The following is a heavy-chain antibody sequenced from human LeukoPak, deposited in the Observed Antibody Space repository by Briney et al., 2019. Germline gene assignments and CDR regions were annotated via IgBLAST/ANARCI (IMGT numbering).Heavy chain of an antibody. D-gene: IGHD3-3*01. V-gene: IGHV3-23*01. CDR2: ISDSGSTT. CDR1: GVTFSTYA. Sequence: QTGGSLRLSCVASGVTFSTYAMNWVRQVPGKGLEWVSLISDSGSTTYHADSVKGRFTISRDNSKNTLYLQMNSLRAEDTAVYYCAKEARFSPRPYNWFDPWGQGTLVTVSS. J-gene: IGHJ5*02. CDR3: AKEARFSPRPYNWFDP.